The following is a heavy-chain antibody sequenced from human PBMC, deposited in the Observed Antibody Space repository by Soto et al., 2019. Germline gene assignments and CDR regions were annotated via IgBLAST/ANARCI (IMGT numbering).Heavy chain of an antibody. CDR2: IIVSNGSP. CDR1: GYTSTSHT. CDR3: AREPEDGVPGDY. V-gene: IGHV1-3*01. D-gene: IGHD2-8*01. Sequence: QVHLVKSGAEVKEPGASVRVSCEASGYTSTSHTVHWARQAPGQGLEWMGWIIVSNGSPRYAPQFQGRITFGRDTSATTAYMELTSLTFEDTAVYYCAREPEDGVPGDYWGQGTLVVVSS. J-gene: IGHJ4*02.